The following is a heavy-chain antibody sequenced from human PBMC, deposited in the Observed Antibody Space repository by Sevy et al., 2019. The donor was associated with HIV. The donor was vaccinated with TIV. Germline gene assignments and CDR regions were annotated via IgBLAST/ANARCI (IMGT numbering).Heavy chain of an antibody. CDR1: GFIFNSYW. CDR2: IKDDGSEE. D-gene: IGHD5-12*01. V-gene: IGHV3-7*01. Sequence: GGSLRLSCEGSGFIFNSYWMSWVRQAPGKGLQWVANIKDDGSEENYVDSVKGRFTISRDNAKNSVYLEMNSLRVEDTAVYFCASEYSFAAFFDYWGQRTRVTVSS. CDR3: ASEYSFAAFFDY. J-gene: IGHJ4*02.